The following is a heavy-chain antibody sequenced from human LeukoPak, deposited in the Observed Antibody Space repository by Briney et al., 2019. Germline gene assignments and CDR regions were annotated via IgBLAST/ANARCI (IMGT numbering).Heavy chain of an antibody. CDR3: AITHDSSGYYPFDL. J-gene: IGHJ2*01. Sequence: ESSETLSLTCAVYGGSFSGYYWSWIRQPPGKGLEWMGEINHSGSTNYHPSLKTRVTTPVETSKNQFSLKLSSVTDAAMAVYYCAITHDSSGYYPFDLWGRGTLVTVSS. D-gene: IGHD3-22*01. CDR2: INHSGST. CDR1: GGSFSGYY. V-gene: IGHV4-34*01.